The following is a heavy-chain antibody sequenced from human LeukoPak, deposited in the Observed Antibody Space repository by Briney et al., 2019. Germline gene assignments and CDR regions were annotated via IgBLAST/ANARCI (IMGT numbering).Heavy chain of an antibody. J-gene: IGHJ3*02. Sequence: PGGSLRLSCAASGFTFRNHAMSWVRQAPGKGLEWVSAIGGGGTTTYYADSVKGRFTISRDNSKNTLYVQMNSLRVEDTAIYYCARDTSPSSRGSYFDALAMWGQGTWVTVSS. CDR2: IGGGGTTT. CDR1: GFTFRNHA. D-gene: IGHD2/OR15-2a*01. V-gene: IGHV3-23*01. CDR3: ARDTSPSSRGSYFDALAM.